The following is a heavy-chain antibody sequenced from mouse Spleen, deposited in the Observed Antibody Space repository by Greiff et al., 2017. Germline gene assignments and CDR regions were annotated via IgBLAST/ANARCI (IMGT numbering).Heavy chain of an antibody. CDR3: ARSRYDAWFAY. D-gene: IGHD2-12*01. V-gene: IGHV1-76*01. CDR2: IYPGSGNT. CDR1: GYTFTDYY. J-gene: IGHJ3*01. Sequence: VQLQQSGAELVRPGASVKLSCKASGYTFTDYYINWVKQRPGQGLEWIARIYPGSGNTYYNEKFKGKATLTAEKSSSTAYMQLSSLTSEDSAVYFCARSRYDAWFAYWGQGTLVTVSA.